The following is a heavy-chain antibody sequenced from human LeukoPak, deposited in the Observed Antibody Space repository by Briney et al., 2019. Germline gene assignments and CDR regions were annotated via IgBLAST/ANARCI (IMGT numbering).Heavy chain of an antibody. Sequence: PSETLSLTCSVSGGFNSRYYWSWVRQPLGKGLEWLGHIFYSGHSNYNASLTSRIRMSVDTSKAQSSLELASVIAADTAVYYCARIDPLGFFDQWGPGILVTVSS. CDR2: IFYSGHS. CDR3: ARIDPLGFFDQ. V-gene: IGHV4-59*12. CDR1: GGFNSRYY. J-gene: IGHJ4*02. D-gene: IGHD6-25*01.